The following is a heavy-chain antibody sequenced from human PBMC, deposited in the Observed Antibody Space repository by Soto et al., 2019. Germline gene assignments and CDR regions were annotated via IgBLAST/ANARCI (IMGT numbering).Heavy chain of an antibody. V-gene: IGHV4-30-4*01. CDR3: AREVISPVHQGAEDALAL. CDR2: ILYSGTL. Sequence: QVQLQEAGPGLVKPSQTLSLTCTVSGGSITSDNYFWSWIRQPPGKGLEWIGYILYSGTLYYKSSLKSRLTISIDISNNQFSLTLNSVTAAATAMYYSAREVISPVHQGAEDALALWGQGTMVTVSS. CDR1: GGSITSDNYF. D-gene: IGHD2-21*01. J-gene: IGHJ3*01.